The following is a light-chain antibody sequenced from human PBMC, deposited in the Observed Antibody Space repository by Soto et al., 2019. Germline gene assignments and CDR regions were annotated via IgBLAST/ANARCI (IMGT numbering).Light chain of an antibody. J-gene: IGKJ1*01. CDR1: HSVSSY. CDR2: ATS. V-gene: IGKV1-39*01. CDR3: QKYNSGPRT. Sequence: DIQMTQAPFSLSPSVGDTVTITCRASHSVSSYLSWHQRKPGKAPKLLIHATSTLKSGVPRRFGGSGSGTDFTLTISSLQPEDVATYYCQKYNSGPRTFGQGTKVDIK.